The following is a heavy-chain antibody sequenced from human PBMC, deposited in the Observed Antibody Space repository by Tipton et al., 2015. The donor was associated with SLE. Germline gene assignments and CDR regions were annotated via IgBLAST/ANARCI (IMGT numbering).Heavy chain of an antibody. D-gene: IGHD2-21*01. Sequence: TLSLTCTVSGGSISSHYWSWIRQPPGKGLEWIGYIYYSGSTNYNPSLKSRVTISVDTSKNQFSLKLSSVTAADTAVYYCARNPYCGGDCYPDYWGQGTLVTVSS. CDR3: ARNPYCGGDCYPDY. J-gene: IGHJ4*02. CDR2: IYYSGST. CDR1: GGSISSHY. V-gene: IGHV4-59*11.